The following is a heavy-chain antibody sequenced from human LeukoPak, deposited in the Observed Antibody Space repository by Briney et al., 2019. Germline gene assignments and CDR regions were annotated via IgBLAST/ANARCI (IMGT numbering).Heavy chain of an antibody. J-gene: IGHJ6*02. D-gene: IGHD4-11*01. V-gene: IGHV1-2*04. Sequence: ASVKVSCKASGYTFTGYYMHWVRQAPGQGLEWMGWINPNSGGTNYAQKFQGWVTMTRDTSISTAYMELSRLRSDDTAVYYCARGSTVTPGYYGMDVWGQGTTVTVSS. CDR3: ARGSTVTPGYYGMDV. CDR1: GYTFTGYY. CDR2: INPNSGGT.